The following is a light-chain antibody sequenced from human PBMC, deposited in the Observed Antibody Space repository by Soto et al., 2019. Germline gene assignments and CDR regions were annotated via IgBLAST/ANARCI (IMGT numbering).Light chain of an antibody. J-gene: IGKJ1*01. CDR3: QHYNSYSEA. V-gene: IGKV1-5*03. Sequence: DIQMTQSPSTLSGSVGDRVTINCRASQTISSCLAWYQQKPGKAPKLLIYKTSTLKSGVPSRFSGSGSGTEFTLTISSLQPDDFATYYCQHYNSYSEAFGQGTKVELK. CDR1: QTISSC. CDR2: KTS.